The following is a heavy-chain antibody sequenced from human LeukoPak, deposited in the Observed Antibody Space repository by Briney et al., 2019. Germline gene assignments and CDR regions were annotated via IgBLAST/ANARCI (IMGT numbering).Heavy chain of an antibody. CDR3: AKGVPYDSWSGPHYSDY. Sequence: GGSLRLSCAASRFTLSTYWMSWVRQAPGKGLEWVAHIKQDGSQEYYVDSVKGRFTISRDSAKNSLYLQMNSLRAEDTAVYYCAKGVPYDSWSGPHYSDYWGQGTLVTVSS. D-gene: IGHD3-3*01. V-gene: IGHV3-7*01. CDR2: IKQDGSQE. CDR1: RFTLSTYW. J-gene: IGHJ4*02.